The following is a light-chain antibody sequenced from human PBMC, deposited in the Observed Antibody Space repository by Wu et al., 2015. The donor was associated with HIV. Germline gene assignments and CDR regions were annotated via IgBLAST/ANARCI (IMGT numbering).Light chain of an antibody. V-gene: IGKV1-39*01. CDR2: AAS. CDR1: QSISNY. CDR3: QKYNRAPYT. J-gene: IGKJ2*01. Sequence: DIQMTQSPSSLSASVGDRVVITCRAGQSISNYLSWYQQRPGKAPRLLIFAASGLQSGVPSRFSGSGSGTDFTLTISSLQPEDFATYYCQKYNRAPYTFGQGTKLEIK.